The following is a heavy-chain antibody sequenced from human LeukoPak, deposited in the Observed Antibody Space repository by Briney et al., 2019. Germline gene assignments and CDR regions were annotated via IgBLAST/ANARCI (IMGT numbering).Heavy chain of an antibody. V-gene: IGHV3-21*01. CDR3: ARDRFASPY. CDR2: ISSISSYI. D-gene: IGHD3-10*01. J-gene: IGHJ4*02. CDR1: GFIFSSYS. Sequence: GGSLRLSWAASGFIFSSYSMNWVRQAAGKGLEWVSSISSISSYIYYADSVKGRFTISRDNAKNSLYLQMNSLRAEDTAVYYCARDRFASPYWGQGTLATVSS.